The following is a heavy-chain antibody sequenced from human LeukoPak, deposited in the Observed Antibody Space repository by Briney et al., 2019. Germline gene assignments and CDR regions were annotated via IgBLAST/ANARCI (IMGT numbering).Heavy chain of an antibody. V-gene: IGHV3-74*01. CDR1: GFSFSGHW. D-gene: IGHD3-22*01. CDR2: ISPTGSTT. Sequence: PGGSLRLSCTASGFSFSGHWMHWARQLPGKGLVWVSRISPTGSTTSYADSVKGRFTVSRDNAKNTLYLQMNSLRAEDTAVYYCAREGDYYYDSSGYYHATYYFDYWGQGTLVTVSS. J-gene: IGHJ4*02. CDR3: AREGDYYYDSSGYYHATYYFDY.